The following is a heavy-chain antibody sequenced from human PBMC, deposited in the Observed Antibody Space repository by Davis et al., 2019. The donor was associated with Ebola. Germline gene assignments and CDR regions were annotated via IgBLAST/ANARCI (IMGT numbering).Heavy chain of an antibody. J-gene: IGHJ4*02. CDR3: ARDESNYYDSLDY. Sequence: GESLKISCAASGFTFSSYGMHWVRQAPGKGLEWVAVIWYDGSNKYYADSVKGRFTISRDNSKNTLYLQMNSLRAEDTAVYYCARDESNYYDSLDYWGQGTLVTVSS. CDR2: IWYDGSNK. V-gene: IGHV3-33*01. CDR1: GFTFSSYG. D-gene: IGHD3-22*01.